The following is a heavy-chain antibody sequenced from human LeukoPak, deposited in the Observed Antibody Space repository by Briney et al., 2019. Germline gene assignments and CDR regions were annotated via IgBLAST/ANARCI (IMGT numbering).Heavy chain of an antibody. D-gene: IGHD3-9*01. V-gene: IGHV4-39*01. CDR1: GGSIRSSDYY. Sequence: PSETLSLTCTVSGGSIRSSDYYWAWIRQPPWRGLEWIGTIHYSGSTFYKPPLKSRLTVSADTSRTQFYMKLSSVTAADTALYYCERASGVLPSFEWANWYDTWSQGSLVTVSS. CDR2: IHYSGST. CDR3: ERASGVLPSFEWANWYDT. J-gene: IGHJ5*02.